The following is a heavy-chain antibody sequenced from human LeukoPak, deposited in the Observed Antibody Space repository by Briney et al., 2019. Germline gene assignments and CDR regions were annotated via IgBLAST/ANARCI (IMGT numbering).Heavy chain of an antibody. CDR2: ISSSSSTI. D-gene: IGHD1-26*01. CDR3: ARVAYSGSYSGY. CDR1: GFTFSSYS. J-gene: IGHJ4*02. V-gene: IGHV3-48*01. Sequence: PGGSLRLSCAASGFTFSSYSMNWVRQAPGKGPEWVSYISSSSSTIYYADFVKGRFTISRDNAKNSLYLQMNSLRAEDTAVYYCARVAYSGSYSGYWGQGTLVTVSS.